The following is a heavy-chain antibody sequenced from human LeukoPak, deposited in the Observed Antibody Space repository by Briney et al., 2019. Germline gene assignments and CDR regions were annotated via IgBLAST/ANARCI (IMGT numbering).Heavy chain of an antibody. Sequence: PGGSLRLSCAASGFTFSSYSMNWVRQAPGKGLEWVSYISSSSSTKYYADSVKGRVTISRDNAKNSLYPQMNSLRAEDTAVYYCARDLTTVTTGNYWGQGTLVTVSS. D-gene: IGHD4-11*01. V-gene: IGHV3-48*01. CDR1: GFTFSSYS. CDR2: ISSSSSTK. CDR3: ARDLTTVTTGNY. J-gene: IGHJ4*02.